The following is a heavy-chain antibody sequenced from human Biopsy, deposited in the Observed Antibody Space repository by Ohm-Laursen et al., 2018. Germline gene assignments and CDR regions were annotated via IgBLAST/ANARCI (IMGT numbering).Heavy chain of an antibody. J-gene: IGHJ5*02. CDR2: IYNTETT. V-gene: IGHV4-39*01. CDR1: GGSISSSSTYY. Sequence: PSETLSLTWTVSGGSISSSSTYYWAWLRQPPGKGLEWIGSIYNTETTFYNPSLKSRVTISVDTSTNQFSLKVSSVTAADTALYYCARHPTGFWFDPWGHGTPVTVSS. CDR3: ARHPTGFWFDP.